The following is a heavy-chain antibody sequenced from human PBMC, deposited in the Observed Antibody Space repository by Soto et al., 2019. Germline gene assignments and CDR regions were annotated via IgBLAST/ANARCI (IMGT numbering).Heavy chain of an antibody. CDR3: ARGASGDFEIYFDS. CDR2: ISSNGGST. D-gene: IGHD3-10*01. CDR1: GFTFSSYA. Sequence: EVQLVESGGGLVQPGGSLSLSCAASGFTFSSYAMHWVRQAPGKGLEYVSAISSNGGSTYYANSVKGRFTISRDNSKNTLYLQMGSLRAEDMAVYYCARGASGDFEIYFDSWGQGTLVTVSS. J-gene: IGHJ4*02. V-gene: IGHV3-64*01.